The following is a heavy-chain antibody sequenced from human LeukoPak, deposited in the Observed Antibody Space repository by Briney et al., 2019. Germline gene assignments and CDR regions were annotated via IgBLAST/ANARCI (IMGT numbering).Heavy chain of an antibody. Sequence: ASVTVSCKASGYTFTGYDINWVRQATGQGVEGMGWMNPNSGNTGYAQKFQGRVTFTRDTSISRAYMELSSLRSEDTAVYYCARGASRSFDYWGQGTLVTVSS. J-gene: IGHJ4*02. CDR2: MNPNSGNT. V-gene: IGHV1-8*03. CDR1: GYTFTGYD. CDR3: ARGASRSFDY.